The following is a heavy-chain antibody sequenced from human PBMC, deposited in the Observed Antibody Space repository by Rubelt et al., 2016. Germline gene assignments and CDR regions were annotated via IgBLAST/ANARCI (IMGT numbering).Heavy chain of an antibody. D-gene: IGHD3-3*01. CDR3: ASRITIFGVVMTNGMDV. V-gene: IGHV1-8*02. CDR1: GYTFTSYY. Sequence: GQLVQSGAEVKKPGASVKVSCKASGYTFTSYYMHWVRQAPGQGLEWMGWMNPNSGNTGYAQKFQGRVTMTRNTSISTAYMELSSLRSEDTAVYYCASRITIFGVVMTNGMDVWGQGTTVTVSS. J-gene: IGHJ6*02. CDR2: MNPNSGNT.